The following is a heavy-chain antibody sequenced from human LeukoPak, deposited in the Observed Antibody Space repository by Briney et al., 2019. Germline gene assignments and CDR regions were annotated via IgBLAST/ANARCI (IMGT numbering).Heavy chain of an antibody. V-gene: IGHV1-2*02. CDR2: INPNSGDA. J-gene: IGHJ6*03. D-gene: IGHD2-2*02. CDR1: VYTFTVHY. CDR3: ARGVYCTSTSCYSGLGYYYYYMDV. Sequence: ASVKVSCKASVYTFTVHYIHWVRPAPGQGVGWMGWINPNSGDANYAQKFQGTVTVTRDTSITTAYMELSRLTSDDTAVYYCARGVYCTSTSCYSGLGYYYYYMDVWGKGTTVTVSS.